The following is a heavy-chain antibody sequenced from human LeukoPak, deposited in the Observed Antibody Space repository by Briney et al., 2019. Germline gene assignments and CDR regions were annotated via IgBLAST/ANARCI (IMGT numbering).Heavy chain of an antibody. CDR2: IWYDGSNK. CDR1: GFTFSSYG. CDR3: ARDPTAYYDSSGYYLNTIDY. V-gene: IGHV3-33*08. J-gene: IGHJ4*02. Sequence: GGSLRLSCAASGFTFSSYGMHWVRQAPGKGLEWVAVIWYDGSNKYYADSVKGRLTISRDNSKNTLYLQMISLRAEDTAVYYCARDPTAYYDSSGYYLNTIDYWGQGTLVTVSS. D-gene: IGHD3-22*01.